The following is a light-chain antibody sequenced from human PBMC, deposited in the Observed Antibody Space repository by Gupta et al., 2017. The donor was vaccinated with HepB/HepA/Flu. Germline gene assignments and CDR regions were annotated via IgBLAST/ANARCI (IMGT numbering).Light chain of an antibody. Sequence: DIVMTQSPDSLAVSLGERATINCKSSQSVLYSSNNKNYLAWYQQKPGQPPKLLIYWASTRESGVPDRFSGRGSGTXFTLTIXSRQAEDVAVYYCQQDYSTPRTFGXGTKVEIK. CDR3: QQDYSTPRT. CDR2: WAS. CDR1: QSVLYSSNNKNY. V-gene: IGKV4-1*01. J-gene: IGKJ1*01.